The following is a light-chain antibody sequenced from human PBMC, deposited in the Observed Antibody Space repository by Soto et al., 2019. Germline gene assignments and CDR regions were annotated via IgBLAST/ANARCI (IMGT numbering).Light chain of an antibody. CDR2: EVS. CDR3: NSYTNSSTLV. CDR1: SSDVGTYKF. J-gene: IGLJ2*01. V-gene: IGLV2-14*01. Sequence: QSLLTKPASLSGSPGQSITISCTGTSSDVGTYKFVSWYQQRPGKAPKILIYEVSNRPSGVSNRFSGSKSGKTASLTISGLQAEDEADYYCNSYTNSSTLVFGGGTQLTVL.